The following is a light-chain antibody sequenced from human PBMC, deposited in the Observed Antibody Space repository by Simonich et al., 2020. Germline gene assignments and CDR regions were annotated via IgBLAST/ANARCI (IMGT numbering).Light chain of an antibody. V-gene: IGLV2-14*01. CDR2: DVS. CDR1: SIAVGGYNY. J-gene: IGLJ3*02. Sequence: QSALTQPASVSGSPGQSITISCTGTSIAVGGYNYVSWYQQHPGKAPKLMIYDVSKRPSGVSNRFSGSKSGNTASLTISGLQAEDEADYYCSSYTSSSTWVFGGGTKLTVL. CDR3: SSYTSSSTWV.